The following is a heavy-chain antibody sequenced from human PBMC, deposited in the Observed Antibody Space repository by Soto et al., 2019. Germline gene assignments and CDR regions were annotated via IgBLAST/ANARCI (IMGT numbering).Heavy chain of an antibody. Sequence: QVQLVESGGCVVQPGGSLRLSCAASGFTFSSYGMHWVRQAPGKGLAWVAVISYDGSNKYYADSVKGRFTISRDNSKNTLYLQMNSLRAEDTAVYYCAKSPGGYSYGPLTNFDYWGQGTLVTVSS. CDR1: GFTFSSYG. CDR2: ISYDGSNK. D-gene: IGHD5-18*01. V-gene: IGHV3-30*18. CDR3: AKSPGGYSYGPLTNFDY. J-gene: IGHJ4*02.